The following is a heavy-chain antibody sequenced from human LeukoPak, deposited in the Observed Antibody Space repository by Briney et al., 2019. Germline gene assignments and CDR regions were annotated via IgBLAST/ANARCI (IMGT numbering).Heavy chain of an antibody. CDR3: ARSSGWRDYFDY. CDR2: IKQDGSEE. CDR1: GFTFRSYW. J-gene: IGHJ4*02. Sequence: GGSLRLSCAASGFTFRSYWMSWVRQAPGKGLEWVANIKQDGSEEDYVDSVKGRFTISRDNAKKSLYLQMNSLRPEDTAVYYCARSSGWRDYFDYWGQGTLVTVSS. V-gene: IGHV3-7*03. D-gene: IGHD6-19*01.